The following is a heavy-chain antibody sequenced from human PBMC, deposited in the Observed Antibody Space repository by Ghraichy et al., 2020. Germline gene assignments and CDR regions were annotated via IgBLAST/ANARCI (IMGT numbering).Heavy chain of an antibody. V-gene: IGHV4-34*01. D-gene: IGHD3-3*01. J-gene: IGHJ4*01. CDR2: INHSGST. CDR3: ARRYYDFWSGYSAKTFDY. CDR1: GGSFSGYY. Sequence: SETLSLTCAVYGGSFSGYYWSWIRQPPGKGLEWIGEINHSGSTNYNPSLKSRVTISVDTSKNQFSLKLSSVTAADTAVYYCARRYYDFWSGYSAKTFDYWGQGTLVTVSS.